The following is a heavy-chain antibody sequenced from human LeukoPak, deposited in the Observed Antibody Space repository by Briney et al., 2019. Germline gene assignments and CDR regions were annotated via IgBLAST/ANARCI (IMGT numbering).Heavy chain of an antibody. Sequence: SETLSLTCTVSGGSISSSSYYWGWIRQPPGKGLEWIGSIYYSGSTYYNPSLKSRVTISVDTSKNQCSLKLSSVTAADTAVYYCVRDHNSMVRGVLHDAFDIWGQGTRVTVS. J-gene: IGHJ3*02. CDR2: IYYSGST. CDR3: VRDHNSMVRGVLHDAFDI. D-gene: IGHD3-10*01. CDR1: GGSISSSSYY. V-gene: IGHV4-39*07.